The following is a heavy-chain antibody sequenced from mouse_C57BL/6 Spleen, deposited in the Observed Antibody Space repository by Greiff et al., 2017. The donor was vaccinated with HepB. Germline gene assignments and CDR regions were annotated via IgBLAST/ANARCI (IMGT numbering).Heavy chain of an antibody. CDR1: GFTFSSYA. CDR3: ARDEEAQAPFAY. V-gene: IGHV5-4*01. J-gene: IGHJ3*01. D-gene: IGHD3-2*02. CDR2: ISDGGSYT. Sequence: EVMLVESGGGLVKPGGSLELSCAASGFTFSSYAMSWVRQTPEKRLEWVATISDGGSYTYYPDNVKGRFTISRDNAKNNLYLQMSHLKSEDTAMYYCARDEEAQAPFAYWGQGTLVTVSA.